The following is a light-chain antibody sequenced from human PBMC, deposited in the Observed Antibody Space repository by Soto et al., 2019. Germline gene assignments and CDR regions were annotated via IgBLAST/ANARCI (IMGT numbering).Light chain of an antibody. J-gene: IGLJ1*01. CDR1: STDIGVFDY. Sequence: QSALTQPASVSGSRGQSITISCTGTSTDIGVFDYVSWFQQHPGKAPKLLIFEVSHRHSGVSDRFSGFKSDNTASLTISGLQAEDEADYYCSSYTSSSTPYVFGTGTKLTVL. CDR3: SSYTSSSTPYV. V-gene: IGLV2-14*01. CDR2: EVS.